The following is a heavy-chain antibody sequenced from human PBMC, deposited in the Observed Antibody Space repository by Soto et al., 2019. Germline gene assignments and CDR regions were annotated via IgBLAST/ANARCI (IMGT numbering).Heavy chain of an antibody. J-gene: IGHJ4*02. V-gene: IGHV3-48*04. Sequence: GGSLRHSCAASGVTFISYAMSWVRQAPGKGLEWLSYISGNGNTIYYADSVKGRFTVSRDNAKNLLYLQMNSLRAEDTAVYYCAASAVVAAHYWGQGALVTVSS. CDR2: ISGNGNTI. CDR3: AASAVVAAHY. CDR1: GVTFISYA. D-gene: IGHD2-15*01.